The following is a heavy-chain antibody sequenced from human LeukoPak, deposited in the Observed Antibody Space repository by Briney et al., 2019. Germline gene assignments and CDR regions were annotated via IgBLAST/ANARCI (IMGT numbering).Heavy chain of an antibody. V-gene: IGHV3-7*03. J-gene: IGHJ6*03. Sequence: GGSLRLSCAASGFTFTSYGMHWVRQAPGKGLEWVANIKQDGSEKYYVDSVKGRFTISRDNAKNSLYLQMNSLRAEDTAVYYCAKGADYYYMDGWGKGTTVTVSS. CDR3: AKGADYYYMDG. CDR2: IKQDGSEK. CDR1: GFTFTSYG.